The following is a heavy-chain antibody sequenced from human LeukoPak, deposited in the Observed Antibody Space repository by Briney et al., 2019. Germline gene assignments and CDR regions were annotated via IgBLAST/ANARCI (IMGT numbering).Heavy chain of an antibody. CDR1: GDSVSSNSAD. J-gene: IGHJ5*02. D-gene: IGHD6-6*01. Sequence: QTLSLTCAISGDSVSSNSADWNWIRQSPSRGLEWLGRTYYRSRWYNDYPLSVKSRITIKPDTSKNQFSLQLNSVTPEDTAVYYCATAARRVAWFDPWGQGTLVSVSS. CDR2: TYYRSRWYN. CDR3: ATAARRVAWFDP. V-gene: IGHV6-1*01.